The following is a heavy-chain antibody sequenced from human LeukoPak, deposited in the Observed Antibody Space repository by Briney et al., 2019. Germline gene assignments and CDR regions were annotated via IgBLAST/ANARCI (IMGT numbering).Heavy chain of an antibody. CDR2: IIPILGIA. V-gene: IGHV1-69*04. Sequence: ASVKVSCKASGGTFSSYAISWVRQAPGQVLEWMGRIIPILGIANYAQKFQGRVTITADKSTSTAYMELSSLRSEDTAVYYCARDRGITGTTGEFDYWGQGTLVTVSS. CDR1: GGTFSSYA. D-gene: IGHD1-7*01. CDR3: ARDRGITGTTGEFDY. J-gene: IGHJ4*02.